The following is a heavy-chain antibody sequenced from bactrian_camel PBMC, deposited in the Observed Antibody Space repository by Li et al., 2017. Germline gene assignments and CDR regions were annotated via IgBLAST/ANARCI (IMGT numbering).Heavy chain of an antibody. Sequence: VQLVESGGGSVQSGGSLRLSCTASRFTGGNWCTAWVRQAPGQGLDWVARINPRTLSPDYQTELRDRFTISRDNAKNMAYLQMNSLKPEDTAVYYCVATTGGNSWFAAPNRAFGYWGQGTQVT. CDR2: INPRTLSP. D-gene: IGHD6*01. J-gene: IGHJ6*01. CDR1: RFTGGNWC. CDR3: VATTGGNSWFAAPNRAFGY. V-gene: IGHV3S36*01.